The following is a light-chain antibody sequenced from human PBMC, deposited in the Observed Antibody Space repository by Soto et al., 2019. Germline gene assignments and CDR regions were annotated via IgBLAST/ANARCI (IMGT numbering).Light chain of an antibody. Sequence: EIVLTQSPGTLSLSPGERATLSCRASQSVSSSYLAWYQQKPGQAARLLIYGASSRATGIPDRFSGSGSGTHFTLTISRLEPEDFAVYYCQQYGSSPPFTFGPGTKVDIK. V-gene: IGKV3-20*01. J-gene: IGKJ3*01. CDR3: QQYGSSPPFT. CDR2: GAS. CDR1: QSVSSSY.